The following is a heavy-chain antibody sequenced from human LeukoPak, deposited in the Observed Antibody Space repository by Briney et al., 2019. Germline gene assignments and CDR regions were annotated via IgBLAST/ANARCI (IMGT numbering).Heavy chain of an antibody. D-gene: IGHD1-1*01. Sequence: GGSLRLSCAASGFTFSDYYMSWIRQAPGKGLEWVSYISSSGSTIYYADSVKGRFTISRDNAKNSMYLEMNSLRAEDTAVYYCARPQLGMGYSYYMDIWGKGTTVTVSS. CDR3: ARPQLGMGYSYYMDI. CDR1: GFTFSDYY. J-gene: IGHJ6*03. CDR2: ISSSGSTI. V-gene: IGHV3-11*04.